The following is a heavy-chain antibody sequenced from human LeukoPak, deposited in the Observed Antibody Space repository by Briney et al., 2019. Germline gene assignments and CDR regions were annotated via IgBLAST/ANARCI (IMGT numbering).Heavy chain of an antibody. CDR1: GYTFTKYY. D-gene: IGHD5-24*01. Sequence: ASVKVSCKASGYTFTKYYIHWVRQAPGKGLEWMGGFDPEDGETIYAQKFQGRVTMTEDTSTDTAYMELSSLRSEDTAVYYCATDPIRRDGYPSDYWGQGTLVTVSS. CDR3: ATDPIRRDGYPSDY. J-gene: IGHJ4*02. V-gene: IGHV1-24*01. CDR2: FDPEDGET.